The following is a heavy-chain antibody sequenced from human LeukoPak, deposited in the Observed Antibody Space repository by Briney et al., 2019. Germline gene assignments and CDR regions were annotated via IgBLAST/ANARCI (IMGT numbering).Heavy chain of an antibody. V-gene: IGHV3-23*01. CDR3: AKEGKGRITIFTDY. CDR2: ISGSGGST. J-gene: IGHJ4*02. CDR1: GLTVSSNY. Sequence: GGSLRLSCAASGLTVSSNYMSWVRQAPGKGLEWVSAISGSGGSTYYADSVKGRFTISRDNSKNTLYLQMNSLRAEDTTVYYCAKEGKGRITIFTDYWGQGTLVTVSS. D-gene: IGHD3-3*01.